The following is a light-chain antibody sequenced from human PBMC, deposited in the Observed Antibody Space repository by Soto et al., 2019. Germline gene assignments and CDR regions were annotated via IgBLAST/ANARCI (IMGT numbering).Light chain of an antibody. CDR3: HQYNNWPSWT. V-gene: IGKV3-15*01. J-gene: IGKJ1*01. Sequence: EIVMTQSPATLSVSPGERATLSCRASQSVSSNLAWYQQKPGQAPRLLIYGASTRATGIPARFSGSGSETEFTLTISSLQSEDFAVYYCHQYNNWPSWTFGQGTKVDIK. CDR2: GAS. CDR1: QSVSSN.